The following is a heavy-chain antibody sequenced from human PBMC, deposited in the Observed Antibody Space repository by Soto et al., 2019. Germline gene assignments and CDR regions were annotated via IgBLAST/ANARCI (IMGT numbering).Heavy chain of an antibody. CDR2: IIPFFGTS. Sequence: QVQLVQSGAEVKKPGSSVKVSCGASGGTFSSYPINWVRQAPGQGLEWMGGIIPFFGTSNYAQKFQGRVTITADESTSTAYMELRSLRSEDTAVYYWERVAHITNYGMAVWGQGATVTVSS. D-gene: IGHD2-15*01. J-gene: IGHJ6*02. V-gene: IGHV1-69*01. CDR1: GGTFSSYP. CDR3: ERVAHITNYGMAV.